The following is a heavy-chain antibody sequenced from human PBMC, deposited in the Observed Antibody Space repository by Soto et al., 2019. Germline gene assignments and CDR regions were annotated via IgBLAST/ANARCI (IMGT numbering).Heavy chain of an antibody. Sequence: GGSLRLSCAASGFSFSTYAMHWVRQAPGKGLDWLAVISYDETNVYYADSVKGRFTISRDNSTNTLFLQLDSLRAEDTGVYYWASLPYLWLRQIHYWGRGTLVTVSS. J-gene: IGHJ4*01. CDR3: ASLPYLWLRQIHY. CDR2: ISYDETNV. D-gene: IGHD5-18*01. CDR1: GFSFSTYA. V-gene: IGHV3-30*04.